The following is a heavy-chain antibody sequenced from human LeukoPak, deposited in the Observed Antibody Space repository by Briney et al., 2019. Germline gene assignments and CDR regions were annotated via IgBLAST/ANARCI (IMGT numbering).Heavy chain of an antibody. J-gene: IGHJ4*02. CDR3: ARAHTGRDLRYFEWLF. D-gene: IGHD3-9*01. CDR2: IKQDGREK. V-gene: IGHV3-7*04. Sequence: GGSLRLSCAASGFTFSSYWMSWVRQAPGKGLEWVANIKQDGREKYCVDSVKGRFTISRDNAKNSLYLQMNTLRAEDTAVYYCARAHTGRDLRYFEWLFWGQGTLVTVSS. CDR1: GFTFSSYW.